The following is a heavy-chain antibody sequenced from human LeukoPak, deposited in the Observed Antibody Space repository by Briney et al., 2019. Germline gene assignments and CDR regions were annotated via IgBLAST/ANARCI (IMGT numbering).Heavy chain of an antibody. J-gene: IGHJ6*03. D-gene: IGHD2-8*01. CDR1: GPIPTIYA. CDR3: AKDRGHCTNGVCHNYFYMDV. Sequence: GQSLTPSSAVSGPIPTIYAMSWDSPAPGEGMEWDSTTSGMGASTDYADSMKGRLTTYRDNSKNTLYLQMHRLRAEDTAVYYCAKDRGHCTNGVCHNYFYMDVLGKGTTVTVSS. CDR2: TSGMGAST. V-gene: IGHV3-23*01.